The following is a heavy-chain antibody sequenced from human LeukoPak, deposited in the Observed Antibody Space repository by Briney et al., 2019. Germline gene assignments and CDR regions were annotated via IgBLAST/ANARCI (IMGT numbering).Heavy chain of an antibody. J-gene: IGHJ5*02. CDR1: GGSISSSSYY. CDR2: IYYSGST. D-gene: IGHD6-13*01. V-gene: IGHV4-39*07. CDR3: ARVAAAGGIPWFDP. Sequence: SETLSLTCTVSGGSISSSSYYWGWIRQPPGKGLEWIGSIYYSGSTYYNPSLKSRVTISVDTSKNQFSLKLSSVTAADTAVYYCARVAAAGGIPWFDPWGQGTLVTVSS.